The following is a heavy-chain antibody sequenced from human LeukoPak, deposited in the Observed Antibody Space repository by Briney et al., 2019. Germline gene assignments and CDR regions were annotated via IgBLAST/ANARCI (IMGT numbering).Heavy chain of an antibody. CDR1: GFSISSNYY. V-gene: IGHV4-38-2*01. J-gene: IGHJ4*01. CDR3: ARSPDSPDYFDSSGYDY. Sequence: SETLSLTCAVSGFSISSNYYWGWIRQPPGKGLDWIGTIYDSGNTYYNPSLKSRVTISVDTSKNQFSLKLSSVTAADTAVYYCARSPDSPDYFDSSGYDYCGHGTLVTVSS. CDR2: IYDSGNT. D-gene: IGHD3-22*01.